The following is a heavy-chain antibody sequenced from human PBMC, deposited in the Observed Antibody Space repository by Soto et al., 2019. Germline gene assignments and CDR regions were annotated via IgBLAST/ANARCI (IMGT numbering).Heavy chain of an antibody. CDR3: ARGAGREIGFDY. J-gene: IGHJ4*02. V-gene: IGHV4-34*01. Sequence: PSDTLSLTCTVSGGSISIGGYYWSWILQPPGKGLEWIGEINHSGSTNYNPSLKSRVTISVDTSKNQFSLKLSSVTAADTAVYYCARGAGREIGFDYWGQGTLVTVSS. CDR1: GGSISIGGYY. CDR2: INHSGST. D-gene: IGHD1-26*01.